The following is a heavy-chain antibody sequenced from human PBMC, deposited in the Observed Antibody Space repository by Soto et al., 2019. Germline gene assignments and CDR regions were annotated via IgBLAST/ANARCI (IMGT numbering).Heavy chain of an antibody. Sequence: SETLSLTCTVSGGSISSYYWSWIRQPPGKGLEWIGYIYYSGSTNYNPSLKSRVTISVDTSKNQFSLKLSSVTAADTAVYYCARVYGYCSGGSCPFDYWGQGTLVTVSS. D-gene: IGHD2-15*01. J-gene: IGHJ4*02. CDR3: ARVYGYCSGGSCPFDY. CDR1: GGSISSYY. CDR2: IYYSGST. V-gene: IGHV4-59*01.